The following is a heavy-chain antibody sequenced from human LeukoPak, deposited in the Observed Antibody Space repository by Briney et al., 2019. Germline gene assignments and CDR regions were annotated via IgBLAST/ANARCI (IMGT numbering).Heavy chain of an antibody. CDR3: ARHGQNDGYPLDY. CDR1: GVSMSGYY. V-gene: IGHV4-59*08. J-gene: IGHJ4*02. D-gene: IGHD5-24*01. CDR2: IHYSGST. Sequence: SETLSLTCTVSGVSMSGYYWSWLRQPPGKGLEWIAYIHYSGSTNYNPPLKSRLTISVDTSKNQLSLKLNSVTDADTAVYYCARHGQNDGYPLDYWGQGTLVSVSS.